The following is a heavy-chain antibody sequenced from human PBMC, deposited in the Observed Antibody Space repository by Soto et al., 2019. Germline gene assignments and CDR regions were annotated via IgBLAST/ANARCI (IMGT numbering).Heavy chain of an antibody. CDR3: AKERGVLDAFDI. D-gene: IGHD3-10*01. CDR2: ISSDGNNQ. J-gene: IGHJ3*02. V-gene: IGHV3-30*18. CDR1: GFTSSSFV. Sequence: ESGGGVVQPGTSLRLSCAASGFTSSSFVIHWVRQAPGKGLEWLAVISSDGNNQYYADSEKGRFTISRDNSKKTLYLQVNSLRAEDTAVYFCAKERGVLDAFDIWGQGTMVTVS.